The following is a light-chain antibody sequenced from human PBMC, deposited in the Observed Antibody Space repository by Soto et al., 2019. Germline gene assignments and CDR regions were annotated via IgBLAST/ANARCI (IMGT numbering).Light chain of an antibody. CDR2: EVT. CDR3: SAYAGRNNFVV. CDR1: SSDVGGYKY. J-gene: IGLJ2*01. V-gene: IGLV2-8*01. Sequence: QSVLTQPPSASGSPGQSLTISCTGTSSDVGGYKYVSWYQQHPGKAPKLMIYEVTKRPSGVPDRFSGSKSGNTASLTVSGLQAEDEADYYCSAYAGRNNFVVFGGGTKLTVL.